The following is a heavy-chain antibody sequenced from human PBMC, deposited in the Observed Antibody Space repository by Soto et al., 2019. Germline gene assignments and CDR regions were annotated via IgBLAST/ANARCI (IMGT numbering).Heavy chain of an antibody. Sequence: EVQLVESGGGLVQPGGSLRLSCEASGFTFRNYDMHWVRQGTGKGLEWVSGISAAGDPDYADSVEGGFTISRENAQNSFFLQMNSLRVGDTAVYYCARTDRDFYGLDVWGQGTTVLVSS. CDR2: ISAAGDP. CDR3: ARTDRDFYGLDV. V-gene: IGHV3-13*05. J-gene: IGHJ6*02. CDR1: GFTFRNYD.